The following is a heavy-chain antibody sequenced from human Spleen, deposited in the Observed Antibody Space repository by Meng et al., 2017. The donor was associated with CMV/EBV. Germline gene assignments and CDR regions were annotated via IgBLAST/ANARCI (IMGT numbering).Heavy chain of an antibody. V-gene: IGHV1-18*01. CDR2: ISAFNADT. CDR3: AREGASRRRWDGMDV. CDR1: GYTFTGYG. Sequence: ASVKVSCKASGYTFTGYGISWVRQAPGQGLEWMAWISAFNADTYYAQKFQGRVTVTTDTSTSTAYMELRSLTSDDTAVYYCAREGASRRRWDGMDVWGQGTTVTVSS. D-gene: IGHD1-26*01. J-gene: IGHJ6*02.